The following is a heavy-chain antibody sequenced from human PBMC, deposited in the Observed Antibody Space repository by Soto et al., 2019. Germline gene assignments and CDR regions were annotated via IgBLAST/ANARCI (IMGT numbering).Heavy chain of an antibody. CDR1: GGPISSSSYY. CDR3: ASISNYYGSGSPRYYFDY. Sequence: ETLSLTCTVSGGPISSSSYYWGWIRQPPGKGLEWIGSIYYSGSTYYNPSLKSRVTISVDTSKNQFSLKLSSVTAADTAVYYCASISNYYGSGSPRYYFDYWGQGTLXTVSS. V-gene: IGHV4-39*01. J-gene: IGHJ4*02. D-gene: IGHD3-10*01. CDR2: IYYSGST.